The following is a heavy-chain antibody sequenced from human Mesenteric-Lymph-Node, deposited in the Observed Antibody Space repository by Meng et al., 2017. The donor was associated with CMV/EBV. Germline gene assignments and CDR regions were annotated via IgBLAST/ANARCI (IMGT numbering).Heavy chain of an antibody. CDR3: AREGSSVLRFLEWLSIPFDY. J-gene: IGHJ4*02. D-gene: IGHD3-3*01. CDR2: FDPEDGET. Sequence: ASVKVSCKVSGYTLTELSMHWVRQAPGKGLEWMGGFDPEDGETIYAQKFQGRVTMTEDTSTDTAYMELSRLRSDDTAVYYCAREGSSVLRFLEWLSIPFDYWGQGTLVTVSS. V-gene: IGHV1-24*01. CDR1: GYTLTELS.